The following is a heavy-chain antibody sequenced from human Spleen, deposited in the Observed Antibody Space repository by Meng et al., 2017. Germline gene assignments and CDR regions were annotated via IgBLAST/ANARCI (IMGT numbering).Heavy chain of an antibody. Sequence: GESLKISCAASGFTFSSYAMTWIRQAPGKGLEWVSGLSGTGDSTYYADSVKGRFTISRDVPPSTLYLQMSSLRAEDTAVYFCAKPGTGYWYFDLWGRGTPVTVSS. CDR2: LSGTGDST. CDR3: AKPGTGYWYFDL. D-gene: IGHD1-1*01. V-gene: IGHV3-23*01. CDR1: GFTFSSYA. J-gene: IGHJ2*01.